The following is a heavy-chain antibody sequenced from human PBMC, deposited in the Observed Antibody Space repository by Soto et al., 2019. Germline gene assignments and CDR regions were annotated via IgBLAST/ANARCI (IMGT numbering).Heavy chain of an antibody. V-gene: IGHV3-30-3*01. CDR1: GFTFNSYA. CDR2: MSYDGSNK. J-gene: IGHJ2*01. Sequence: QMQLVESGGGVVQPGRSLRLSCAASGFTFNSYALHWVRQPPGKGLEWVAIMSYDGSNKYYADSVKGRFTISRDNSKNTLYLQMNSLRAEDTAVYYCAGDPLRWYVDLWGRGTLVTVSS. CDR3: AGDPLRWYVDL.